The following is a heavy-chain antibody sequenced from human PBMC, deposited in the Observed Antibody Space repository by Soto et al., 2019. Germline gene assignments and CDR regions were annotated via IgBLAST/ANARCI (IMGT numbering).Heavy chain of an antibody. CDR3: ARAIPNSQGYYYYGMDV. CDR2: INPSGGST. V-gene: IGHV1-46*01. J-gene: IGHJ6*02. D-gene: IGHD1-7*01. Sequence: ASVKVSCKASGYTFTSYYMHWVRQAPGQGLEWMGIINPSGGSTSYAQKFQGRVTMTRDTSTSTVYMELSSLRSEDTAVYYCARAIPNSQGYYYYGMDVWGQGTTVTVSS. CDR1: GYTFTSYY.